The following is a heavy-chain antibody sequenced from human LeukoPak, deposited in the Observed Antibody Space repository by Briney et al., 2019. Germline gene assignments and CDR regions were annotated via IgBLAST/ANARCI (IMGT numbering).Heavy chain of an antibody. Sequence: ASVKVSCKASGGTFSSYAISWVRQAPGQGLEWMGRIIPIFGTANYAQKFQDRVTITADKSTSTAYMELSSLRSEDTAVYYCASSRIVGATSGAFDIWGQGTMVTVSS. V-gene: IGHV1-69*06. CDR3: ASSRIVGATSGAFDI. J-gene: IGHJ3*02. CDR2: IIPIFGTA. CDR1: GGTFSSYA. D-gene: IGHD1-26*01.